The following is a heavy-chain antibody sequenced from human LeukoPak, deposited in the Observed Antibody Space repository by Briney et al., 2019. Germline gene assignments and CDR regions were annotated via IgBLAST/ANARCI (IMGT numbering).Heavy chain of an antibody. Sequence: SETLSLTCAVSGGSISSSNWWSWVRQPPGKGLEWIGEIYHSGSTNYNPSLKSRVTISVDTSRNQFSLKLTSVTAADTAVYFCAGGGDWKYFHYWGQGALVTVSS. CDR1: GGSISSSNW. J-gene: IGHJ4*02. V-gene: IGHV4-4*02. D-gene: IGHD2-21*02. CDR2: IYHSGST. CDR3: AGGGDWKYFHY.